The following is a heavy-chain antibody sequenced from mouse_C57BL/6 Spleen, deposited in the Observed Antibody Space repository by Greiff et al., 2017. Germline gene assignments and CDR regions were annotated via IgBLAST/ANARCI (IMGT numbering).Heavy chain of an antibody. CDR2: INYDGSST. CDR1: GFTFSDYY. Sequence: EVKLVESEGGLVQPGSSMKLSCTASGFTFSDYYMAWVRQVPEKGLEWVANINYDGSSTYYLDSLKSRFIISRDNAKNILYLQMSSLKSEDTATYYCARETAQVLAYWGQGTLVTVSA. CDR3: ARETAQVLAY. D-gene: IGHD3-2*02. V-gene: IGHV5-16*01. J-gene: IGHJ3*01.